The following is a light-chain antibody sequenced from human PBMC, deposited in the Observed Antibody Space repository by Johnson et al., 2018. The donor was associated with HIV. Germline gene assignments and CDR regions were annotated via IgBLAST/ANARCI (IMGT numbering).Light chain of an antibody. V-gene: IGLV1-51*02. CDR2: EHN. Sequence: QSVLTQSPSVSAAPGQKVTISCSGSSSNIGNNYISWYQQFPGTAPKLLIYEHNKRPSGIPDRFSGSKSGTSATLYITGLQRGDEACYYCGTGDNSLSTGGVFGTGTKVTVL. J-gene: IGLJ1*01. CDR1: SSNIGNNY. CDR3: GTGDNSLSTGGV.